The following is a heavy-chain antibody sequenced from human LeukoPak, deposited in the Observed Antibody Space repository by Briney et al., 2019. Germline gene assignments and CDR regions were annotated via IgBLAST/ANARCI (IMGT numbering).Heavy chain of an antibody. D-gene: IGHD3-10*01. CDR3: ARGGITMVRGVITNLGYYYGMDV. J-gene: IGHJ6*02. CDR1: GYTFTSYD. V-gene: IGHV1-8*01. CDR2: MNPNIGNT. Sequence: ASVKVSCTASGYTFTSYDINSVRQATGQRLEWMGWMNPNIGNTGYAQKFQGRVTMTRNTSISTAYIELSSLRSEDTAVYYCARGGITMVRGVITNLGYYYGMDVWGQGTTVTVSS.